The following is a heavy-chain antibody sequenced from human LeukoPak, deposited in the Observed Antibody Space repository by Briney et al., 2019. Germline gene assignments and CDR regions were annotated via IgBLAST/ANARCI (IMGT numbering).Heavy chain of an antibody. CDR2: ISSNGGST. V-gene: IGHV3-64*01. CDR1: GFTYRSYA. D-gene: IGHD3-10*01. Sequence: GGSLRLFCAASGFTYRSYAMHWVRQAPAKGLEYVSAISSNGGSTYYANSVKGRFTISRDNSKNTLYLQMGSLRAEDMAVYYCARGITAGSFDIWGQGAMVTVSS. CDR3: ARGITAGSFDI. J-gene: IGHJ3*02.